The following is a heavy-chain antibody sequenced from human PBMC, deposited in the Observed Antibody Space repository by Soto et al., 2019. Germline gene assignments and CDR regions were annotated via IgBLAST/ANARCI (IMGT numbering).Heavy chain of an antibody. CDR2: IYYSGST. D-gene: IGHD2-15*01. J-gene: IGHJ6*02. V-gene: IGHV4-39*01. Sequence: LSLTCTVSGGSISSSSYYWGWIRQPPGKGLEWIGSIYYSGSTYYNPSLKSRVTISVDTSKNQFSLKLSSVTAADTAVYYCARLSVVVAARYYYGMDVWGQGTTGTVSS. CDR3: ARLSVVVAARYYYGMDV. CDR1: GGSISSSSYY.